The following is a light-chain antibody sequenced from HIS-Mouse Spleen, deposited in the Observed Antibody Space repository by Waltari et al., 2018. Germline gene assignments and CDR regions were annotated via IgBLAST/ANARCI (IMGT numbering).Light chain of an antibody. CDR2: QDS. CDR1: KSGHKY. J-gene: IGLJ2*01. V-gene: IGLV3-1*01. Sequence: SYELTQPPSVSVSPGPTASITCSGDKSGHKYACWYQQKPGQSPVLVIYQDSKRPSGIPERFSGSNSGNTATLTISGTQAMDEADYYCQAWDSSTVVFGGGTKLTVL. CDR3: QAWDSSTVV.